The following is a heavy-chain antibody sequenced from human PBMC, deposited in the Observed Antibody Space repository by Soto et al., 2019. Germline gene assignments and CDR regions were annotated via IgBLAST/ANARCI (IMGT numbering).Heavy chain of an antibody. CDR3: ASARDYYFDY. J-gene: IGHJ4*02. CDR2: INPDGSGK. CDR1: GFTFSTYW. D-gene: IGHD3-10*01. Sequence: DVQLVESGGGLVQSGGSLRLSCGASGFTFSTYWMTWVRQAPGKGLEWVANINPDGSGKYYVDSLKGRFTISRDNAKNSLYLHMNSLRAEDTAIYYCASARDYYFDYWGQGTLVTVSS. V-gene: IGHV3-7*01.